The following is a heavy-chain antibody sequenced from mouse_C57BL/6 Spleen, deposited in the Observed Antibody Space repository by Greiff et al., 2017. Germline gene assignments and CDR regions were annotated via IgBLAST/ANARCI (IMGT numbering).Heavy chain of an antibody. CDR2: IYPGDGDT. Sequence: VQLQQSGPELVKPGASVKISCKASGYAFSSSWMNWVKQRPGKGLEWIGRIYPGDGDTNYNGKFKGKATLTADKSSSTAYMQLSGLTSEDSAVYFCARSYYYGSSSFAYWGQGTLVTVSA. CDR1: GYAFSSSW. V-gene: IGHV1-82*01. D-gene: IGHD1-1*01. CDR3: ARSYYYGSSSFAY. J-gene: IGHJ3*01.